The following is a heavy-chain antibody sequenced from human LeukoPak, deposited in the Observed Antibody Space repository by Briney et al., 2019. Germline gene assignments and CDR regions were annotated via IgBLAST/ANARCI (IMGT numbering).Heavy chain of an antibody. V-gene: IGHV1-69*06. D-gene: IGHD3-10*01. Sequence: GASVKVSCKTSGYTFTGYCVHWVRQAPRHRGEWMGGIIPIFGTANYAQKFQGRVTITADKSTSTAYMELSSLRSEDPAVYYCASIIGGSEYVAFDPWGQGTLVAVSS. CDR3: ASIIGGSEYVAFDP. J-gene: IGHJ5*02. CDR1: GYTFTGYC. CDR2: IIPIFGTA.